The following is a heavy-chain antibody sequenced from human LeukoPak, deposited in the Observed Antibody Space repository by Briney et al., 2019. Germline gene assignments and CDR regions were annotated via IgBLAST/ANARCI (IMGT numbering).Heavy chain of an antibody. CDR1: EYTFTRHH. CDR3: ARGSRDGYKDLDY. V-gene: IGHV1-46*04. Sequence: GASVKVSCTASEYTFTRHHIHWVRQAPGQGLEWMGISSFNGESTYYAPRLEGRLTMARDTSTNTVYMELSSLRSEDTAVYYCARGSRDGYKDLDYWGQGTLVTVSS. J-gene: IGHJ4*02. D-gene: IGHD5-24*01. CDR2: SSFNGEST.